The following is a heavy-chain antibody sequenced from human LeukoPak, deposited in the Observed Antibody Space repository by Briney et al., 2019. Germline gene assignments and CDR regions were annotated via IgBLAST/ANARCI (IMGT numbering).Heavy chain of an antibody. CDR2: IYYSGST. V-gene: IGHV4-39*01. CDR1: GGSISISSYY. Sequence: SETLSLTCTVSGGSISISSYYWGWIRQPPGKGLEWIGSIYYSGSTYYNPSLKSRVTISVDTSKNQFSLKLSSVTAADTAVYYCARRYYDYVWGSYRTIEYWGQGTLVTVSS. D-gene: IGHD3-16*02. CDR3: ARRYYDYVWGSYRTIEY. J-gene: IGHJ4*02.